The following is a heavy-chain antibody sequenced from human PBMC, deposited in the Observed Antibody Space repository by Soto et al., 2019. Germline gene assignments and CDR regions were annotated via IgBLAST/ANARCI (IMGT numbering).Heavy chain of an antibody. CDR1: GYTFTSYG. CDR2: ISAYNGNT. J-gene: IGHJ4*02. V-gene: IGHV1-18*01. D-gene: IGHD3-10*01. CDR3: ARDILYYGSGRPIRPLRGHHRPFDY. Sequence: GASVKVSCKASGYTFTSYGISWVRQAPGQGLGWMGWISAYNGNTNYAQKLQGRVTMTTDTSTSTAYMELRSLRSDDTAVYYCARDILYYGSGRPIRPLRGHHRPFDYWGQGTLVTVSS.